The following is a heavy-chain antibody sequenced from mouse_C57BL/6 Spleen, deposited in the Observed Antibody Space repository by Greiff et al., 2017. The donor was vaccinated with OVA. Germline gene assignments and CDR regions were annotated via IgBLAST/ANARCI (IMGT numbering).Heavy chain of an antibody. D-gene: IGHD1-1*01. J-gene: IGHJ2*01. Sequence: EVQGVESGGGLVKPGGSLKLSCAASGFTFSSYAMSWVRQTPEKRLEWVATISDGGSYTYYPDNVKGRFTISRDNAKNNLYLQMSHLKSEDTAMYYCAREAYYGSRESFFDYWGQGTTLTVSS. CDR1: GFTFSSYA. CDR2: ISDGGSYT. V-gene: IGHV5-4*01. CDR3: AREAYYGSRESFFDY.